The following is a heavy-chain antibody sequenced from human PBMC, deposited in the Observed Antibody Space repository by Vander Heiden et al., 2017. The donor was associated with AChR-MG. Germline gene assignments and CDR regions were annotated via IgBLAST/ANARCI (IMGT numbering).Heavy chain of an antibody. CDR2: ISGSGGST. J-gene: IGHJ6*02. V-gene: IGHV3-23*01. CDR1: GFTFRSYA. CDR3: AKTAYYGSGSYYHVPYYYGMDV. D-gene: IGHD3-10*01. Sequence: EVQPFDSGGGLAQPGGSLRLSCASSGFTFRSYAMSSVRQAPGKGLEWVSAISGSGGSTYYTDSVKGRFTISRDNSKNTLYLQMNSLRAEDTAVYYCAKTAYYGSGSYYHVPYYYGMDVWGQGTTVTVSS.